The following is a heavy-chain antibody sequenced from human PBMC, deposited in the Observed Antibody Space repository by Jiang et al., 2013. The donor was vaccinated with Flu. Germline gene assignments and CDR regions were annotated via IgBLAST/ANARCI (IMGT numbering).Heavy chain of an antibody. D-gene: IGHD2-21*02. CDR1: SFTSYW. Sequence: SFTSYWIGWVRQMPGKGLEWMGIIYPGDSDTRYSPSFQGQVTISADKSISTAYLQWSSLKASDTAMYYCARHPGMTTISWGFYFDYWGQGTLVTVSS. V-gene: IGHV5-51*01. CDR2: IYPGDSDT. J-gene: IGHJ4*02. CDR3: ARHPGMTTISWGFYFDY.